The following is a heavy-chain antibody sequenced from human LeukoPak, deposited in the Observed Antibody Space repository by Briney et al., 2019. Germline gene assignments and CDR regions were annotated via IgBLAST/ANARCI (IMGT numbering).Heavy chain of an antibody. CDR1: GFTVSSNY. D-gene: IGHD5-18*01. CDR3: ARGFYSYGPSGTYYFDY. J-gene: IGHJ4*02. CDR2: IYSGGRT. V-gene: IGHV3-53*01. Sequence: GGSLRLSCAASGFTVSSNYMSWVRQAPGKGLEWVSVIYSGGRTYYADSVKGRFTISRDNSKNTLYLRMNSLRAEDTAVYYCARGFYSYGPSGTYYFDYWGQGTLVTVSS.